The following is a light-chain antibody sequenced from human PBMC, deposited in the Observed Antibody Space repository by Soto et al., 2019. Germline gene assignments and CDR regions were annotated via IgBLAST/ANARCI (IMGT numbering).Light chain of an antibody. CDR1: QGIGND. Sequence: DIQMTQSPSSLSASVGDIITITCRASQGIGNDLNWYQQKPGKAPKRLIYAASSLQSGVPARFSGSGSGKEVTRTISSLQPEDFATYYCLQDNSYPATFGQGTKVEIK. CDR2: AAS. V-gene: IGKV1-17*01. J-gene: IGKJ1*01. CDR3: LQDNSYPAT.